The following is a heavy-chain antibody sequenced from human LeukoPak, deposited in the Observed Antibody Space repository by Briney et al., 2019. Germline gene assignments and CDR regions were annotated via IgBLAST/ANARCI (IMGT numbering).Heavy chain of an antibody. V-gene: IGHV3-23*01. CDR2: ISGSGGST. CDR1: GFTFSSYA. Sequence: GGSLRLSCAASGFTFSSYAMSWVRQAPGKGLEWVSAISGSGGSTYYADSVKGRFTISRDNSKNTLYLQMNSLRAEDTAVYYCAKVMTTVTTSARSFDYWGQGTLVTVSS. CDR3: AKVMTTVTTSARSFDY. D-gene: IGHD4-17*01. J-gene: IGHJ4*02.